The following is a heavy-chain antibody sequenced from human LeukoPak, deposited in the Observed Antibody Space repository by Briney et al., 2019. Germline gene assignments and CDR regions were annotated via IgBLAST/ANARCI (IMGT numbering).Heavy chain of an antibody. CDR3: AKRARSSGYYATFDY. CDR2: ISGSGGST. D-gene: IGHD3-22*01. Sequence: GGSLRLSCVASGFTFSSYAMSWVRQAPGKGLEWVSAISGSGGSTYYADSVQGRFTISRDNSKNTLYLHMNSLRAEDTAVYYCAKRARSSGYYATFDYWGQGTLVTVSS. J-gene: IGHJ4*02. V-gene: IGHV3-23*01. CDR1: GFTFSSYA.